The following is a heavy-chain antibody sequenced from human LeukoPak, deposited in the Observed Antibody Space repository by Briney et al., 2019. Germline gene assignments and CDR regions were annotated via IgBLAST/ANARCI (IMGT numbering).Heavy chain of an antibody. CDR3: ARVTVAGGFDY. CDR2: INHSGST. CDR1: GYSINRGYY. Sequence: SETLSLTCSVSGYSINRGYYWGWIRQPPGKGLEWIGEINHSGSTNYNPSLKSRVTISVDTSKNQLSLKLSSMTAADTAVYYCARVTVAGGFDYWGQGTLVTVSS. D-gene: IGHD6-19*01. J-gene: IGHJ4*02. V-gene: IGHV4-38-2*02.